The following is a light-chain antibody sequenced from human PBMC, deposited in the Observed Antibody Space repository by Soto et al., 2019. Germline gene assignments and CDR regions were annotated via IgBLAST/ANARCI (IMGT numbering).Light chain of an antibody. CDR1: SSNIGATYD. CDR2: ANT. CDR3: QSYDSSLSGYV. J-gene: IGLJ1*01. Sequence: QSVLTQPPSVSGAPGQRVTISCTGSSSNIGATYDVPWYQQLPGTGPKLLIYANTNRPSGVPDRFSGSKSGTSASLAITGLQAEDEADYYCQSYDSSLSGYVFGTGTKVTVL. V-gene: IGLV1-40*01.